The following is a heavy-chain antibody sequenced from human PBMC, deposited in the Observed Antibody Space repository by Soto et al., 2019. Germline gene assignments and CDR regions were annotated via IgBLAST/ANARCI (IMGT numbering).Heavy chain of an antibody. CDR2: IYYIGNT. Sequence: QLQLQESGSGLVKPSETLSLTCIVSNGSISSRSSYWGWIRQTPGKGLEWIGSIYYIGNTYYNPSLKSQVNISIDTSKTQFSLKMNSVTAADTAVYFGGGQDYGAKGYYFENWGQGALVTVSS. J-gene: IGHJ4*02. CDR1: NGSISSRSSY. D-gene: IGHD4-17*01. V-gene: IGHV4-39*01. CDR3: GGQDYGAKGYYFEN.